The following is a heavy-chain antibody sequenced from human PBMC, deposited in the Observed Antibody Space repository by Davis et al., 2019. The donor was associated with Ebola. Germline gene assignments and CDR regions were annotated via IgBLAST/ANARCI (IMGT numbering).Heavy chain of an antibody. CDR3: ARGAGAGGI. J-gene: IGHJ4*02. Sequence: MPSETLSLPFAVYGGSFSGYYWSCIRQPPGKGLEWIGYIYYSGSTNYNPSLKSRVTISVDTSKNQFSLKLSSVTAADTAVYYCARGAGAGGIWGQGTLVTVSS. CDR2: IYYSGST. D-gene: IGHD1-26*01. V-gene: IGHV4-59*01. CDR1: GGSFSGYY.